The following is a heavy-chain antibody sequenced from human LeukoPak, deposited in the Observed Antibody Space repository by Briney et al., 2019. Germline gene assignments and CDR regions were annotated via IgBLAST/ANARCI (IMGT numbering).Heavy chain of an antibody. CDR1: GFTFSDYY. Sequence: GGSLRLSCAASGFTFSDYYMSWIRQAPGKGLEWVSYISSSSSYTKYADSAKGRFTLSRDNAKKSLYLQMNSLRVEDTAVYYCARGYGDYVGFDYWGQGTLVTVSS. CDR2: ISSSSSYT. CDR3: ARGYGDYVGFDY. J-gene: IGHJ4*02. D-gene: IGHD4-17*01. V-gene: IGHV3-11*06.